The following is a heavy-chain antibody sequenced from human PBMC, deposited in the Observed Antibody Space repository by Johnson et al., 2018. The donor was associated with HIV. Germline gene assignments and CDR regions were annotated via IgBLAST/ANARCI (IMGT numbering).Heavy chain of an antibody. V-gene: IGHV3-11*01. CDR1: GFAFSDYS. Sequence: QVQLVESGGGLVQPGGSLRLSCAASGFAFSDYSMAWIRQAPGKGLEWVSFISSGSHSIYYADSVKGRFTISRDNARNSLYLQMDSLRPGDSAVYYCARDGVYSSPHDAFDIWGQGTMVTVSP. J-gene: IGHJ3*02. D-gene: IGHD6-13*01. CDR3: ARDGVYSSPHDAFDI. CDR2: ISSGSHSI.